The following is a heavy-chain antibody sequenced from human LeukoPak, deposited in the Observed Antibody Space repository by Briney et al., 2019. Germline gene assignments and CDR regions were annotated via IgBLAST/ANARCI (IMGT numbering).Heavy chain of an antibody. D-gene: IGHD1-14*01. CDR2: IYSGGTT. J-gene: IGHJ4*02. CDR3: ATTDTTCY. V-gene: IGHV3-66*02. CDR1: GFTVSSNY. Sequence: GGSLRLSCAASGFTVSSNYMSWVRQAPGMGLEWVSIIYSGGTTYYADSVKGRFTISRDNSKNTLYLEINSLSADDTAVYYCATTDTTCYWGQGTLVTVSS.